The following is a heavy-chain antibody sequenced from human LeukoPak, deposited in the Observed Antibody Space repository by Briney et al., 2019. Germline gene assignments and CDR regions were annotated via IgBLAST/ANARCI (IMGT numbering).Heavy chain of an antibody. D-gene: IGHD6-13*01. Sequence: GGSLRLSCAASGFIFSDYWVNWVRPAPGKGLEWVASIRQDGSEKTYVDSVKGRFTISRDNTKNSLYLQMSSLTAEDTAVYYCARDGTAAGFYFDLWGQGTLVTVSS. J-gene: IGHJ4*01. CDR2: IRQDGSEK. CDR3: ARDGTAAGFYFDL. V-gene: IGHV3-7*01. CDR1: GFIFSDYW.